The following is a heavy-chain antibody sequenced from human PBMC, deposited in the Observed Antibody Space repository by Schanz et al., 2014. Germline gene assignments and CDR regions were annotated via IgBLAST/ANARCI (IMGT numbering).Heavy chain of an antibody. Sequence: VQLVESGGGVVQPGGSLRLSCAGTGFTFSRYNMNWVRQAPGRGLEWVSSISRSSGRIYYSDSVKGRFTISRDNAKNLVYLQMNSLRAEDTAVYYCARVRYDILTDYYTEYYFDSWGQGTLVAVSS. D-gene: IGHD3-9*01. V-gene: IGHV3-21*06. CDR1: GFTFSRYN. CDR2: ISRSSGRI. CDR3: ARVRYDILTDYYTEYYFDS. J-gene: IGHJ4*02.